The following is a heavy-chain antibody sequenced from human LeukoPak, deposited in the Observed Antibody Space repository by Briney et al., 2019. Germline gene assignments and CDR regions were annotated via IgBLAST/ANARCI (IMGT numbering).Heavy chain of an antibody. Sequence: SETLSLTCTVSGGSISSYYWSWIRQPPGKGLEWIGYIYYSGSTNYNPSLKSRVTISVDTSKNQFSLKLSSVTAADTAVYYCARHHSGDYYYYYGMDVWGQGTTVTVSS. CDR2: IYYSGST. V-gene: IGHV4-59*08. J-gene: IGHJ6*02. CDR1: GGSISSYY. D-gene: IGHD1-14*01. CDR3: ARHHSGDYYYYYGMDV.